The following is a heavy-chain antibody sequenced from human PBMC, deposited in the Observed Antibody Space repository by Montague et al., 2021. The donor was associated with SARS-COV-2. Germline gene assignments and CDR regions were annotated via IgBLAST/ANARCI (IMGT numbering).Heavy chain of an antibody. CDR1: GGSISSSSYY. Sequence: SETLSLTCTVSGGSISSSSYYWGWIRQPPGKRLEWIGSIYYSGSTYYNPSLKSRVTISVDTSKNQFSLKLSSVTAADTAVYYCARRLNYDILTGGALQYYYGMDVWGQGTTVTVSS. CDR3: ARRLNYDILTGGALQYYYGMDV. J-gene: IGHJ6*02. V-gene: IGHV4-39*01. CDR2: IYYSGST. D-gene: IGHD3-9*01.